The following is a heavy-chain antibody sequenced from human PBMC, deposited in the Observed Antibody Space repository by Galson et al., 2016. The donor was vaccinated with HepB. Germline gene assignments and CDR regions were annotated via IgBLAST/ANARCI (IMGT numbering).Heavy chain of an antibody. D-gene: IGHD3-3*01. Sequence: SLRLSCAVSGFNLSIYAMNWVRQAPGMGLEWVSAITTGGITHYADSVRGRFTISRDISKNSLYLQMNSLRAEETALYYCANHFWSGYRDYWGQGTLVTVSS. CDR2: ITTGGIT. CDR3: ANHFWSGYRDY. CDR1: GFNLSIYA. V-gene: IGHV3-23*01. J-gene: IGHJ4*02.